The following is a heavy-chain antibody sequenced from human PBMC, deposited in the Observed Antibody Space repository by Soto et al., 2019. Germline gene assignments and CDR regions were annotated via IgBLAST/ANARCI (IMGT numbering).Heavy chain of an antibody. CDR3: AKDVHYDSSGGLDS. J-gene: IGHJ4*02. V-gene: IGHV3-23*01. Sequence: EVRLLESGGGLEQPGGSLRLSCVISGFTFDNYAMSWVRQAPGKGLEWVSAISGGGGGTYYADSVRGRFITSRDNSKNTVYLQVNGLRTEDTAVYYCAKDVHYDSSGGLDSWGQGTLVTVSS. D-gene: IGHD3-22*01. CDR1: GFTFDNYA. CDR2: ISGGGGGT.